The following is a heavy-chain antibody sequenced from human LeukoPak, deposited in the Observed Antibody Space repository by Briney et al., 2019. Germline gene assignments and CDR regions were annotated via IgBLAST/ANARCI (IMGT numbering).Heavy chain of an antibody. CDR1: GFHFSAHG. Sequence: PGGTLRLSCAASGFHFSAHGMNWIRQAPGKGLEWVSGISPSGDITYYADSVKGRFTISRDNAKNTLYLQMNSLRAEDTAVYYCARGLGHCSGGSCYLDSWGQGTLVTVSS. J-gene: IGHJ4*02. CDR3: ARGLGHCSGGSCYLDS. V-gene: IGHV3-23*01. D-gene: IGHD2-15*01. CDR2: ISPSGDIT.